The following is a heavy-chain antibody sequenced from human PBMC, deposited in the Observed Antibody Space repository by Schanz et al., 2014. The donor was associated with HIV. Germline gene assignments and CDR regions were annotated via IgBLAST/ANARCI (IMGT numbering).Heavy chain of an antibody. CDR2: IWYDGSNK. J-gene: IGHJ6*02. CDR1: GFTFSNYG. V-gene: IGHV3-33*06. D-gene: IGHD3-10*01. CDR3: AKDGAPSGSYSYGMDV. Sequence: QVQLVESGGGVVQPGRSLRLSCAASGFTFSNYGMHWVRQAPGKGLEWVAVIWYDGSNKYYADSVKGRFTISRDNSKNTLYLQMNSLRAEDTAVYYCAKDGAPSGSYSYGMDVWGQGTTVTVSS.